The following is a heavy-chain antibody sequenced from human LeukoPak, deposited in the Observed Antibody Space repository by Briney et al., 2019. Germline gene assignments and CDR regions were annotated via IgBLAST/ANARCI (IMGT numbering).Heavy chain of an antibody. CDR1: GYSFTSYW. J-gene: IGHJ6*04. D-gene: IGHD2-15*01. CDR3: ARLYCSGGSCYSRYYGMDV. CDR2: IDPSDSYT. V-gene: IGHV5-10-1*01. Sequence: AGESLRISCKGSGYSFTSYWISWVRQMPGKGLEWMGRIDPSDSYTNYSPSFQGHVTISADKSISTAHLQWSSLKASDTAMYYCARLYCSGGSCYSRYYGMDVWGKGTTVTVSS.